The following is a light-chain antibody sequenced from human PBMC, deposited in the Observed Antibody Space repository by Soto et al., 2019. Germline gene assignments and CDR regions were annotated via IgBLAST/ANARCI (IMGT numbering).Light chain of an antibody. CDR2: KAS. CDR3: QHYNSYSEA. J-gene: IGKJ1*01. Sequence: AIRMTQSPSSFSASTGDRVTITCRASQGISSYLAWYQQKQGKAPKLXIYKASTLKSGDPSRFSGSGSGTEFTLTISSLQPDDFETYYCQHYNSYSEAFGQGTKVDIK. CDR1: QGISSY. V-gene: IGKV1-8*01.